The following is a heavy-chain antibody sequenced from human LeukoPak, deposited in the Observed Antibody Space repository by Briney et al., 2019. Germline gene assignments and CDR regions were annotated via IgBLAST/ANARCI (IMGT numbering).Heavy chain of an antibody. V-gene: IGHV3-30*04. CDR3: AKDRTVGASYWYFDL. J-gene: IGHJ2*01. D-gene: IGHD1-26*01. Sequence: GGSLRLSCAASGFTFSSYAMHWVRQAPGKGLEWVAVISYDGSNKYYADSVKGRFTISRDSSRNTLFLHMNTLRAEETAIYYCAKDRTVGASYWYFDLWGRGTLVTVSS. CDR1: GFTFSSYA. CDR2: ISYDGSNK.